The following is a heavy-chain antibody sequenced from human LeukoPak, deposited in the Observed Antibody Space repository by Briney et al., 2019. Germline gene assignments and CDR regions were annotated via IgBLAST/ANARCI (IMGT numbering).Heavy chain of an antibody. Sequence: PGGSLRLSCAASGFTFSSYSMHWVRQAPGKGLEWVAVISDDGTTKYYADSVKGRFTISRDNSKNTLFLQVNSLRAEDTAVYYCAKSGGETLHYGMDVWGQGTTVTVSS. CDR1: GFTFSSYS. CDR2: ISDDGTTK. J-gene: IGHJ6*02. D-gene: IGHD2-21*01. CDR3: AKSGGETLHYGMDV. V-gene: IGHV3-30-3*02.